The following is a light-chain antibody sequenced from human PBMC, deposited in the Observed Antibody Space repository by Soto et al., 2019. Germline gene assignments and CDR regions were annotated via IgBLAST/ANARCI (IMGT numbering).Light chain of an antibody. V-gene: IGKV3D-15*01. J-gene: IGKJ1*01. CDR3: HQYNFSPK. CDR1: QYIGSN. CDR2: DAS. Sequence: IVMTQAPATLSVSPGERATLSCRASQYIGSNLAWYQQKPGQAPRLLIYDASNRATGIPARFSGSGSGTEFTLPISSLQSEDSPVYYCHQYNFSPKFGQRPKVDIK.